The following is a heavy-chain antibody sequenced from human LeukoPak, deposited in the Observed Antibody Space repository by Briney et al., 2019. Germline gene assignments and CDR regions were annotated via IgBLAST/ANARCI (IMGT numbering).Heavy chain of an antibody. CDR2: IKSKGNGGTT. J-gene: IGHJ4*02. V-gene: IGHV3-15*01. D-gene: IGHD3-22*01. Sequence: GGSLRLSCAVSRLTFTDAWMSWIRQAPGKGLEWVGRIKSKGNGGTTDYAAPVKGRFTILRDDSKNTVYLQMNNLKTEDIAVYYWSHCVTSYCDIGQWGQGTLVTVSS. CDR3: SHCVTSYCDIGQ. CDR1: RLTFTDAW.